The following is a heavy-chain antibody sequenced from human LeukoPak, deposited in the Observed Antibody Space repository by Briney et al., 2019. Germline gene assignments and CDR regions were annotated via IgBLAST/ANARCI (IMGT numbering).Heavy chain of an antibody. CDR3: ARRQGGTSGYHFDS. CDR2: ISYDGSNK. V-gene: IGHV3-30*03. CDR1: GFTVSNNY. D-gene: IGHD3-22*01. J-gene: IGHJ4*02. Sequence: PGGSLRLSCAASGFTVSNNYMSWVRQAPGKGLEWVAVISYDGSNKYYADSVKGRFTISRDNSKNTLYLQMNSLRAEDTAVYSCARRQGGTSGYHFDSWGQGTLVTVSS.